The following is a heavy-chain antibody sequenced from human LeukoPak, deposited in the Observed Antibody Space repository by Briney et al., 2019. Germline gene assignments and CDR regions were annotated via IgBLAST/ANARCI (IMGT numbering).Heavy chain of an antibody. D-gene: IGHD6-25*01. Sequence: GGSLRLSCGASGFILSHNWMSWVRQAPGKGLEWVSSISSSSSYIYYADSVKGRFTISRDNAKNSLYLQMNSLRVEDTAVYYCARDRHIAAAGYYFDYWGQGTLVTVSS. J-gene: IGHJ4*02. CDR3: ARDRHIAAAGYYFDY. CDR2: ISSSSSYI. CDR1: GFILSHNW. V-gene: IGHV3-21*01.